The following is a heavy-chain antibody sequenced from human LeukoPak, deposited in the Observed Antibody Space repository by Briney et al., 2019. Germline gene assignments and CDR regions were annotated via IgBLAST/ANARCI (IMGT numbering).Heavy chain of an antibody. V-gene: IGHV3-30-3*01. CDR1: EVTFSNYA. CDR2: ISYDGNSK. Sequence: GGSLRLSCAASEVTFSNYAMHWVRQAPGKGLAWVAVISYDGNSKSYANSVKGRFTISRDNSKNTLYLQMNSLRPEDTAVYYCARAMVVVVPAAMWGQGTLVTVSS. CDR3: ARAMVVVVPAAM. D-gene: IGHD2-2*01. J-gene: IGHJ4*02.